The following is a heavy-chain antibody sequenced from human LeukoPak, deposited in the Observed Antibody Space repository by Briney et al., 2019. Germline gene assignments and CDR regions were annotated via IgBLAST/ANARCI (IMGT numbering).Heavy chain of an antibody. D-gene: IGHD3-9*01. CDR1: GFTFGDYA. CDR2: IRSKAYGGTT. V-gene: IGHV3-49*04. Sequence: GGSLRLSCTASGFTFGDYAMSWVRQAPGKGLEWVGFIRSKAYGGTTEYAASVKGRFTISRDDSKSIAYLQMNSLKTEDTAVYYCTRALAHPVLRYFDWPPYYFDYWGQGTLVTVSS. CDR3: TRALAHPVLRYFDWPPYYFDY. J-gene: IGHJ4*02.